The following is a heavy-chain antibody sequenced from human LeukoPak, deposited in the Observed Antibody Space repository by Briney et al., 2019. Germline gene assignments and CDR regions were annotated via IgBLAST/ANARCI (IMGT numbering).Heavy chain of an antibody. V-gene: IGHV3-15*01. Sequence: PGGSLRLSCAASGFTFSNAWMSWVRQAPGKGLEWVGRIKSKTDGGTTDYAAPVKGRFTISRDDSKNTLYLQMNSLKTEDTAVYYCTTEALLWFGELSQSPEWYWGQGTLVTVSS. D-gene: IGHD3-10*01. CDR2: IKSKTDGGTT. J-gene: IGHJ4*02. CDR3: TTEALLWFGELSQSPEWY. CDR1: GFTFSNAW.